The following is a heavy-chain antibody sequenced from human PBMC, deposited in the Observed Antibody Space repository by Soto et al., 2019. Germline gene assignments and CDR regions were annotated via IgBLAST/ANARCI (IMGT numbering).Heavy chain of an antibody. J-gene: IGHJ4*02. V-gene: IGHV3-13*05. CDR2: IGAARDP. Sequence: GGSLRHSYAASEFNFSTYTMSWVRQAPGKGLEWVSTIGAARDPYYTGSVKHRFTISRENARNSMFLQMNSVTVGDTAVYYCAREDSIIIPAVSDFWGQGTLVTVSS. CDR1: EFNFSTYT. D-gene: IGHD2-2*01. CDR3: AREDSIIIPAVSDF.